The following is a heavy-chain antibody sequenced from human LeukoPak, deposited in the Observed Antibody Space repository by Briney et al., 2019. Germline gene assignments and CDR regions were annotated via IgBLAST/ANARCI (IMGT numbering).Heavy chain of an antibody. V-gene: IGHV3-9*01. CDR1: GFTFSSYG. CDR2: ISWNSGSI. D-gene: IGHD6-13*01. Sequence: PGGTLRLSCAASGFTFSSYGMSWVRQAPGKGLEWVSGISWNSGSIGYADSVKGRFTISRDNAKNSLYLQMNSLRAEDTALYYCAKAGYSSSWYLGAWGQGTLVTVSS. CDR3: AKAGYSSSWYLGA. J-gene: IGHJ5*02.